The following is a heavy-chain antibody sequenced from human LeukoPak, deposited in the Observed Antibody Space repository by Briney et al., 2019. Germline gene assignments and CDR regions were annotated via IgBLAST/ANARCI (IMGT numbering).Heavy chain of an antibody. V-gene: IGHV3-48*01. J-gene: IGHJ4*02. CDR1: GFSFSSYS. CDR2: IDDRGSPI. CDR3: VRGGTGNGNYFDF. D-gene: IGHD1-1*01. Sequence: GGSLRLSCAASGFSFSSYSLNWVRQAPGKGLEWLSYIDDRGSPIKYADSVKGQFTISRDNAKNSLSLQMNGLRGEDTAVYYCVRGGTGNGNYFDFWGQGTLVTVSS.